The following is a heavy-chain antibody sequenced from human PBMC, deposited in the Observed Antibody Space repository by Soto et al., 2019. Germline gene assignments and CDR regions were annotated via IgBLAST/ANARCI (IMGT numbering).Heavy chain of an antibody. CDR1: GYSFTSYW. J-gene: IGHJ6*02. Sequence: GESLKISCKGSGYSFTSYWTSWVRQMPGKGLEWMGRIDPSDSYTNYSPSFQGHVTISADKSISTAYLQWSSLKASDTAMYYCARLGVGADYYYYGMDVWGQGTTVTVSS. CDR3: ARLGVGADYYYYGMDV. V-gene: IGHV5-10-1*01. CDR2: IDPSDSYT. D-gene: IGHD1-26*01.